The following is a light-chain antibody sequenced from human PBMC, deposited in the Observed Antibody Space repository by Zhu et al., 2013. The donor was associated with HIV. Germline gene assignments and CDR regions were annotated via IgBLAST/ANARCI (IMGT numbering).Light chain of an antibody. CDR3: QLWDTRTDHWE. CDR2: DDT. Sequence: SYVLTQPPSVSVAPGQTATIPCGGDRIGTRSVHWYQHKSGQAPVLVIHDDTDRPSGIPERISGSNSGDTAILTINKVEAGDEADYYCQLWDTRTDHWEFGGGTKLTVL. V-gene: IGLV3-21*02. J-gene: IGLJ3*02. CDR1: RIGTRS.